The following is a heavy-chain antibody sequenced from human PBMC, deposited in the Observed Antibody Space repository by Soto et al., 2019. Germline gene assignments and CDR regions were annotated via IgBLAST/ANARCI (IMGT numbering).Heavy chain of an antibody. CDR2: TAXSDSYX. J-gene: IGHJ4*02. D-gene: IGHD3-10*01. Sequence: RXXSLKISCKGSGYSFTSYWISWVRQMPGXVLEWMGRTAXSDSYXNYSPYFQGHXXISADKSXXTAYMQWSSLKASETAMYYCARLRVGFGELLTYWGQGTLVTVSS. CDR1: GYSFTSYW. CDR3: ARLRVGFGELLTY. V-gene: IGHV5-10-1*01.